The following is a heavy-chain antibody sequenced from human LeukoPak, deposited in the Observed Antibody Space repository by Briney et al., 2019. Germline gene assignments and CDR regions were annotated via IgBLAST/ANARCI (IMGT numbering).Heavy chain of an antibody. CDR2: ISWNSGII. V-gene: IGHV3-9*01. CDR3: AKGLWFGELLAHGMDV. CDR1: GFTFDDYA. D-gene: IGHD3-10*01. J-gene: IGHJ6*02. Sequence: SLRLSCAASGFTFDDYAMHWVRQAPGKGLEWVSGISWNSGIIGYADSVKGRFTISRDNYENTLYLQMNSLRGEDTAVCYCAKGLWFGELLAHGMDVWGQGTRVTVSS.